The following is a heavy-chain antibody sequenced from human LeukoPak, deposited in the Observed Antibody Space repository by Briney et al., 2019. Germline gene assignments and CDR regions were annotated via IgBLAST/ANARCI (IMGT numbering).Heavy chain of an antibody. V-gene: IGHV4-39*07. D-gene: IGHD3-16*01. CDR3: ARDFGETSLPNWLDP. CDR1: GGSISSSSYY. J-gene: IGHJ5*02. CDR2: IYYSGST. Sequence: SETLSLTCTVSGGSISSSSYYWGWIRQPPGKGLEWIGGIYYSGSTYYNPSLKSRVTISVDTSKNQFSLKLTSETAADTAVYYCARDFGETSLPNWLDPWGQGTLVIVSS.